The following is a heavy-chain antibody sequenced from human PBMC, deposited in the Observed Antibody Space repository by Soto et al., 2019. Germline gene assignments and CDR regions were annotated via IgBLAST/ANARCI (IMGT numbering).Heavy chain of an antibody. D-gene: IGHD5-12*01. CDR3: AKDAVATTIVRNAFDI. CDR2: ISGSGGST. V-gene: IGHV3-23*01. Sequence: GGSLRLSCAASGFTFSSYAMSWVRQAPGKGLEWVSAISGSGGSTYYADSVKGRFTIPRDNSKNTLYLQMNSLRAEDTAVYYCAKDAVATTIVRNAFDIWGQGTMVTVSS. J-gene: IGHJ3*02. CDR1: GFTFSSYA.